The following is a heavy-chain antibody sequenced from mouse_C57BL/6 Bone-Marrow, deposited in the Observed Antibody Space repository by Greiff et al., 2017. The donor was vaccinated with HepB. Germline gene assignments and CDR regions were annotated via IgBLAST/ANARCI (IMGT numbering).Heavy chain of an antibody. CDR2: IYPGSGST. V-gene: IGHV1-55*01. Sequence: KQPGEERMTEGAKEKKSCKTAGEKIKSYWITWVKQRPGQGLEWIGDIYPGSGSTNYNEKFKSKATLTVDTSSSTAYMQLSSLTSEDSAVYYCATDDYTSAWFAYWGQGTLVTVSA. D-gene: IGHD2-4*01. CDR1: GEKIKSYW. CDR3: ATDDYTSAWFAY. J-gene: IGHJ3*01.